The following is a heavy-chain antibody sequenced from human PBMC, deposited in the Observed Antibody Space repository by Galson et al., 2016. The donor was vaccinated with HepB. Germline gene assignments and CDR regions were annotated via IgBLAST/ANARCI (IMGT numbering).Heavy chain of an antibody. CDR1: GYTFSSYY. Sequence: SVKVSCKASGYTFSSYYIHWVRQAPGQGLEWMGIINPSGGSTSYAQKFQGRVTMTRDTSTSTVYMELSSLRSEDTAVYYCARSDLTFDAFDIWGQGTMVTVSS. CDR2: INPSGGST. CDR3: ARSDLTFDAFDI. V-gene: IGHV1-46*01. J-gene: IGHJ3*02. D-gene: IGHD1-14*01.